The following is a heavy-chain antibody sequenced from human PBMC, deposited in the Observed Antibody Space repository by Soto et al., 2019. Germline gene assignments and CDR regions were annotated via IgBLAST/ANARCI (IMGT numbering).Heavy chain of an antibody. CDR1: GFTFSDYY. Sequence: PGGSLRLSCAASGFTFSDYYMSWIRQAPGKGLEWVSYISSSSSYTNYADSVKGRFTISRDNAKNSLYLQMNSLRAEDTAVYYCARAVDYVWGSYPGYWGQGTLVTVSS. CDR2: ISSSSSYT. D-gene: IGHD3-16*02. J-gene: IGHJ4*02. V-gene: IGHV3-11*06. CDR3: ARAVDYVWGSYPGY.